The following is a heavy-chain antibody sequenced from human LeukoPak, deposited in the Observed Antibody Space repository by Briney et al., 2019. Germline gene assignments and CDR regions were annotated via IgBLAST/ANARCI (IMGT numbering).Heavy chain of an antibody. V-gene: IGHV4-34*01. J-gene: IGHJ4*02. CDR3: ARRTNDGSGSYRPKYFDY. Sequence: SETLSLTCAVYGGSFSGYYWSWIRQPPGKGPEWIGEINHSGSTNYNPSLKSRVTISVDTSKNQFSLKLSSVTAADTAVYYCARRTNDGSGSYRPKYFDYWGQGTLVTVSS. CDR1: GGSFSGYY. D-gene: IGHD3-10*01. CDR2: INHSGST.